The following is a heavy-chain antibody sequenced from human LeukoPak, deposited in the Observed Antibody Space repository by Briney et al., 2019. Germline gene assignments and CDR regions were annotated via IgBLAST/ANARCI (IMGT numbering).Heavy chain of an antibody. CDR1: GYTFTDYY. J-gene: IGHJ4*02. D-gene: IGHD3-22*01. V-gene: IGHV1-69-2*01. CDR3: ATVDYYDSSGLDY. CDR2: VDPEDGET. Sequence: ASVKVSXKVSGYTFTDYYMHWVQQAPGKGLEWIGLVDPEDGETIYAEKFQGRVTITADTSTDTAYMELSSLRSEDTAVYYCATVDYYDSSGLDYWGQGTLVTVSS.